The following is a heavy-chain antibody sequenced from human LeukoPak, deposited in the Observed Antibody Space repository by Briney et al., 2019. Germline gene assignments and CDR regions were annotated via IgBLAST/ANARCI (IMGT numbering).Heavy chain of an antibody. V-gene: IGHV4-39*07. CDR1: GGSISSSSYY. CDR2: IYYSGST. J-gene: IGHJ5*02. CDR3: AKAEWLPNWFDP. Sequence: SGPGLVKPSETLSLTCTVSGGSISSSSYYWGWIRQPPGKGLEWIGSIYYSGSTYYNPSLKSRVTISVDTSKNQFSLKLSSVTAADTAVYYCAKAEWLPNWFDPWGQGTLVTVSS. D-gene: IGHD3-3*01.